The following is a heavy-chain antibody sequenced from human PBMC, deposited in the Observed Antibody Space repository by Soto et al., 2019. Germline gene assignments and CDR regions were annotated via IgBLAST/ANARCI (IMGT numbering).Heavy chain of an antibody. D-gene: IGHD2-2*01. CDR2: IYYSGST. CDR3: ARHPYCSSTSCYRFDD. V-gene: IGHV4-39*01. CDR1: GGSIISSSYY. J-gene: IGHJ4*02. Sequence: SETLSLTCTVSGGSIISSSYYWGWIRQPPGKGLEWIGSIYYSGSTYYNPSLKSRVTISVDTSKNQFSLKLSSVTAADTAVYYCARHPYCSSTSCYRFDDWGQGTLVTVSS.